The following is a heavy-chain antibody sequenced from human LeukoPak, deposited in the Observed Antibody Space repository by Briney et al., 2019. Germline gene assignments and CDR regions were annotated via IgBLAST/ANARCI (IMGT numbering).Heavy chain of an antibody. V-gene: IGHV3-23*01. Sequence: GGSLRLSCAASGFTFSSYAMSWVRQAPGKGLGWVSGISGSGGSTYYADSVKGRFTISRDNSKNTLYLQMNSLRAEDTAVYYCAKDRRDGYKTFDYWGQGTLVTVSS. D-gene: IGHD5-24*01. CDR3: AKDRRDGYKTFDY. J-gene: IGHJ4*02. CDR1: GFTFSSYA. CDR2: ISGSGGST.